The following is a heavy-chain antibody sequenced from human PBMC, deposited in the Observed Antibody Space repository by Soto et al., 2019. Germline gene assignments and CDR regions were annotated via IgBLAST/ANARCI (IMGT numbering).Heavy chain of an antibody. CDR3: DRLDGYDPYFAY. Sequence: SETLPLTCTVAWGTIISHCGSCTLQPQGQGLEWIGYVYYSGSTTYNPSLKSRVTISVDTSKSQFSLRLSSVTAADTAVYLCDRLDGYDPYFAYWRQGALVTVSS. CDR2: VYYSGST. V-gene: IGHV4-59*08. J-gene: IGHJ4*02. CDR1: WGTIISHC. D-gene: IGHD5-12*01.